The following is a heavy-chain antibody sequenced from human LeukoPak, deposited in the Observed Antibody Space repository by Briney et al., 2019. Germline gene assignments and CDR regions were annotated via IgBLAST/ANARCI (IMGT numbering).Heavy chain of an antibody. CDR1: GYTFTGYY. D-gene: IGHD3-9*01. Sequence: ASVKVSCKASGYTFTGYYMHWVRQAPGQGLEWMGWINPNSGGTNYAQKFQGRVTMTRDTSISTAYMELSRLRSDDTAVYYCARDMAVLRYFDWLLTVWGQGTLVTVSS. CDR3: ARDMAVLRYFDWLLTV. V-gene: IGHV1-2*02. J-gene: IGHJ4*02. CDR2: INPNSGGT.